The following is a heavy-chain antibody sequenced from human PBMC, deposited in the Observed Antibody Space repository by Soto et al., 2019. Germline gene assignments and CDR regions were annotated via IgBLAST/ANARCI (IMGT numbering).Heavy chain of an antibody. V-gene: IGHV4-34*01. CDR2: INHRGSS. CDR1: AGSLSVYY. D-gene: IGHD2-8*01. Sequence: NPSQTLCFPCALNAGSLSVYYWNWIRQSPGKGLDLTGGINHRGSSEYNLPLKSPVTVSIAASMNHVTLELTSVTAAYTAVYSCARSDNRTCIYGVDVWGQGTVVTVSS. J-gene: IGHJ6*02. CDR3: ARSDNRTCIYGVDV.